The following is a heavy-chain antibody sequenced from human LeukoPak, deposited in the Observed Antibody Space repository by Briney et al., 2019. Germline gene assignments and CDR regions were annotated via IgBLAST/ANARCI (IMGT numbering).Heavy chain of an antibody. D-gene: IGHD2-2*01. Sequence: SETLSLTCAVSGGSISSSNWWSWVRQPPGKGLEWIGEIYHSGSTNYNPSLKSRVTISVDKSKNQFSLKLSSVTAADTAVYYCARDRSRNQLLISRGYYYYGMDVWGQGTTVTVSS. CDR3: ARDRSRNQLLISRGYYYYGMDV. CDR1: GGSISSSNW. CDR2: IYHSGST. J-gene: IGHJ6*02. V-gene: IGHV4-4*02.